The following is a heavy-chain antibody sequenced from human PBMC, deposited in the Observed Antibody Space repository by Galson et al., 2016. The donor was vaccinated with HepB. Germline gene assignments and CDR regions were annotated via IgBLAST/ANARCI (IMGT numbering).Heavy chain of an antibody. CDR3: AKLDCGRDCPRDD. CDR2: ISYGGGDK. CDR1: GFTFSRYG. Sequence: SLRLSCAASGFTFSRYGMHWVRQAPGKGLEWVAVISYGGGDKHYADSVKGRFTVSRDNSKNTLFLQMNSLRVEDTAVYYCAKLDCGRDCPRDDWGQGTLVTVSS. D-gene: IGHD2-21*02. V-gene: IGHV3-30*19. J-gene: IGHJ4*02.